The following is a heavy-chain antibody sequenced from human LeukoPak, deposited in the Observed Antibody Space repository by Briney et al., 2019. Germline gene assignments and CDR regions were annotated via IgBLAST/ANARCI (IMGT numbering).Heavy chain of an antibody. Sequence: GVSLRLSCAASGLTFDDYGKSWARQARGKGLEWLTGINWNGGSTGYADSVKGRFTISRDNAKNSLYLQMNSLRAEDTALYYCARGWIAVAGTDYYYYMDVWGKGTTVTVSS. CDR1: GLTFDDYG. CDR2: INWNGGST. J-gene: IGHJ6*03. CDR3: ARGWIAVAGTDYYYYMDV. V-gene: IGHV3-20*04. D-gene: IGHD6-19*01.